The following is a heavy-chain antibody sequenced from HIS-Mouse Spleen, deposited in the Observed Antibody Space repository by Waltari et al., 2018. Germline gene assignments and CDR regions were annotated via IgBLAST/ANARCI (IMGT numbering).Heavy chain of an antibody. CDR3: ARVPTIVPAAYYFDY. J-gene: IGHJ4*02. D-gene: IGHD2-2*01. V-gene: IGHV1-2*02. CDR1: GYTFTGYY. CDR2: VNPNSGGT. Sequence: QVQLVQSGAEVKKPGASVKVSCKASGYTFTGYYMHWVRQAPGQGLEWMGWVNPNSGGTNDAQKFQGRVTMTRDTSSSTAYMELSRLRSDDTTVYYCARVPTIVPAAYYFDYWGQGTLVTVSS.